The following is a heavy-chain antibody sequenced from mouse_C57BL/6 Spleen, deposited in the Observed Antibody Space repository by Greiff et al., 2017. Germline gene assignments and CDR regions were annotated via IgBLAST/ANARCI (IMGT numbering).Heavy chain of an antibody. CDR2: IYPGDGDT. V-gene: IGHV1-82*01. CDR1: GYAFSSSW. Sequence: VKLMESGPELVKPGASVKISCKASGYAFSSSWMNWVKQRPGKGLEWIGRIYPGDGDTNYNGKFKGKATLTANKSSSTAYMQLSSLTSEDSAVYFCARADGSHCDYWGQGTTLTVSS. D-gene: IGHD1-1*02. CDR3: ARADGSHCDY. J-gene: IGHJ2*01.